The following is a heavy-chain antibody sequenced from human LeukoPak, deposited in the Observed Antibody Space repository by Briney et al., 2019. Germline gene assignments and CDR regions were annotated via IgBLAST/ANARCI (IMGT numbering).Heavy chain of an antibody. Sequence: ASVKVSCKASRYTFTGYYMHWVRQAAGQGLEWMGWINPNSGGTNYAQKFQGRVTMTRDTSISTAYMELSRLRSDDTAVYYCARDWFVDYAGGDAFDIWGQGTMVTVSS. CDR1: RYTFTGYY. J-gene: IGHJ3*02. CDR2: INPNSGGT. CDR3: ARDWFVDYAGGDAFDI. V-gene: IGHV1-2*02. D-gene: IGHD3/OR15-3a*01.